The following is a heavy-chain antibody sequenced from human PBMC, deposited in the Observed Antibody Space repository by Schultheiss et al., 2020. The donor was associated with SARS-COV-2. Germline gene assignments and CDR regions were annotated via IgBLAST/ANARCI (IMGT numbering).Heavy chain of an antibody. V-gene: IGHV4-59*08. CDR3: ARQYDSSGYYYFDY. Sequence: SETLSLTCTVSGGSISSCYWSWIRQPPGKGLEWIGYIYYSGSTNYNPSLKSRVTISVDTSKNQFSLKLSSVTAADTAVYYCARQYDSSGYYYFDYWGQGTLVTVSS. J-gene: IGHJ4*02. D-gene: IGHD3-22*01. CDR2: IYYSGST. CDR1: GGSISSCY.